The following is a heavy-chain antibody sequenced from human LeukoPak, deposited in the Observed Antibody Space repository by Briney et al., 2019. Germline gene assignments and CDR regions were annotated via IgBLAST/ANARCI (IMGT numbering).Heavy chain of an antibody. J-gene: IGHJ4*02. CDR2: ISSSSSTI. V-gene: IGHV3-48*04. CDR3: ARDRYSSGWLPDY. Sequence: GGSLRLSCAASGLTFSSYSMNWVRQAPGKGLEWVSYISSSSSTIYSADSVKGRFTISRDNAKNSLYLQMNSLRAEDTAVYYCARDRYSSGWLPDYWGQGTLVTVSS. D-gene: IGHD6-19*01. CDR1: GLTFSSYS.